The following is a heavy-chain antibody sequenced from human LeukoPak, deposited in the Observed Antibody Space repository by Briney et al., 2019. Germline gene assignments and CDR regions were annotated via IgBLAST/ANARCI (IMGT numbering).Heavy chain of an antibody. V-gene: IGHV4-59*08. Sequence: SETLSLTCTVSGGSIRSFYWSWIRLPPGKGLEWIGYTYHSGSTSHNPSLESRVAISVDMSKSQFSLELSSVTAADTAIYYCTRHKRWLQFPDAFDVWGQGTMVTVSS. J-gene: IGHJ3*01. CDR3: TRHKRWLQFPDAFDV. D-gene: IGHD5-24*01. CDR2: TYHSGST. CDR1: GGSIRSFY.